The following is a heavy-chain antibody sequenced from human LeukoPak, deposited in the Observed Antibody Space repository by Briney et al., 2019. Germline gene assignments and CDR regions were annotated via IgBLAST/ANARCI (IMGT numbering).Heavy chain of an antibody. V-gene: IGHV3-23*01. D-gene: IGHD6-6*01. J-gene: IGHJ4*02. CDR3: AKSPIAARPTTAGY. CDR1: GFTFSSYA. CDR2: ISGSGGST. Sequence: PGGSLRLSCAASGFTFSSYAMSWVRQAPGKGLEWVSAISGSGGSTYYADSVKGRFTISRDNSKNTLYLQMNSLKAEDTAVYYCAKSPIAARPTTAGYWGQGTLVTVSS.